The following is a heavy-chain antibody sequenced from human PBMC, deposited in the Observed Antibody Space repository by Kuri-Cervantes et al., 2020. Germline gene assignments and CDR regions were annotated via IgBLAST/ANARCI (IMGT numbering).Heavy chain of an antibody. J-gene: IGHJ6*03. CDR2: INAGNGNT. CDR1: GYTFTSYA. Sequence: ASEKVSCKASGYTFTSYAMHWVRQAPGQRLEWMGWINAGNGNTKYSQKFQGRVTITRDTSASTAYMELSSLRSEDTAVYYCARDGRIVGATTSINYYMDVWGKGTTVTVSS. CDR3: ARDGRIVGATTSINYYMDV. D-gene: IGHD5-12*01. V-gene: IGHV1-3*01.